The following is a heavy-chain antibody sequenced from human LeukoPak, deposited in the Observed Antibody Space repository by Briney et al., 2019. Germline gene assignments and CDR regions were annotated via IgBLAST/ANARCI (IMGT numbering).Heavy chain of an antibody. V-gene: IGHV3-7*01. J-gene: IGHJ6*03. CDR1: GFTVSSNY. D-gene: IGHD2-2*01. CDR3: ARAGYCTSNSCYSPNFYYMDV. CDR2: IKEDANEE. Sequence: GGSLRLSCAASGFTVSSNYMSWVRQAPGKGLEWVANIKEDANEEYYVDSVRGRFIISRDNAKNSLFLQMYSLRADDTAVYYCARAGYCTSNSCYSPNFYYMDVWGKGTTVAVSS.